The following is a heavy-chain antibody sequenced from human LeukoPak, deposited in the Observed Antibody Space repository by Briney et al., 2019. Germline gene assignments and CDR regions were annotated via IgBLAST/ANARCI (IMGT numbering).Heavy chain of an antibody. Sequence: GASVKVSCKASGYTFTSYGISWVRQAPGQGLEWMGWISAYNGNTNYAQKLQGRVTMTTDTSTSTAYMELRSLRSDDTAVYYCARDRRGYYDSSGYYSIWGQGTMVTVSS. J-gene: IGHJ3*02. CDR1: GYTFTSYG. V-gene: IGHV1-18*01. CDR3: ARDRRGYYDSSGYYSI. D-gene: IGHD3-22*01. CDR2: ISAYNGNT.